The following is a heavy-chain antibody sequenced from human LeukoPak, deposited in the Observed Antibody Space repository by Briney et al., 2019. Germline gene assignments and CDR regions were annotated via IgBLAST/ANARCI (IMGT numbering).Heavy chain of an antibody. Sequence: PSQTLSLTCTVSGGSIYSGSYYWRWIRQPAGKGLEWIVRIYTSGSTNYNPSLKIRVTISVDTSKNQFSLKLSSVTAADTAVYYCARDRRDGYNLYYFDLWGQGTLVTASS. J-gene: IGHJ4*02. CDR1: GGSIYSGSYY. D-gene: IGHD5-24*01. V-gene: IGHV4-61*02. CDR3: ARDRRDGYNLYYFDL. CDR2: IYTSGST.